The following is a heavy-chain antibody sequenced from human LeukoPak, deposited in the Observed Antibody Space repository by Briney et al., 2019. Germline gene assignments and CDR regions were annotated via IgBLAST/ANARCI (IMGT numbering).Heavy chain of an antibody. D-gene: IGHD6-6*01. Sequence: SETLSLTCAVYGGSFSGYYWSWIRQPPGKGLEWIGEINHSGSTNYNPSLKSRVTISVHTSKNQFSLKLSSVTAADTAVYYCARDAYSSSSFPDYWGQGTLVTVSS. CDR1: GGSFSGYY. J-gene: IGHJ4*02. CDR2: INHSGST. CDR3: ARDAYSSSSFPDY. V-gene: IGHV4-34*01.